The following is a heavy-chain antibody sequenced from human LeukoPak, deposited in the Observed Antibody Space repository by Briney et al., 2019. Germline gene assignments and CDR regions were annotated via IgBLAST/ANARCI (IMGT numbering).Heavy chain of an antibody. CDR2: INHSGST. CDR3: ARGYIVVVTAIQHWFDP. Sequence: SETLSRMCAVYGGSFSGYYRSWIRQPPGKGLEWIGEINHSGSTNYNPSLKSRVTISVDTSKNQFSLKLSSVTAADTAVYYCARGYIVVVTAIQHWFDPWGQGTLVTVSS. CDR1: GGSFSGYY. D-gene: IGHD2-21*02. J-gene: IGHJ5*02. V-gene: IGHV4-34*01.